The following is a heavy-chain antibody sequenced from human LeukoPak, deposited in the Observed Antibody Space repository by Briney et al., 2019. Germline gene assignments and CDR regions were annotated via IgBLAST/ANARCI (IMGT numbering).Heavy chain of an antibody. D-gene: IGHD6-25*01. V-gene: IGHV1-8*03. CDR3: ARGWAAHYYYHHYMDV. J-gene: IGHJ6*03. Sequence: ASVKVSCKASGYTLTSYDINWVRQATGQGLEWMGLMNPNSGNTGYAQKFQGRVTITRNTSISTAYMELSSLRSEDTAVYYCARGWAAHYYYHHYMDVWGKGTTVTVSS. CDR2: MNPNSGNT. CDR1: GYTLTSYD.